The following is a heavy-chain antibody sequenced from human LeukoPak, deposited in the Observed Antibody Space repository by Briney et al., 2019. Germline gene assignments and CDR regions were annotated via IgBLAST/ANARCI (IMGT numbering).Heavy chain of an antibody. CDR2: ITNSGGTI. D-gene: IGHD1-26*01. J-gene: IGHJ4*02. Sequence: PGGSLRLSCAASGFTFSDYYMSWIRQAPGKGLEWVSYITNSGGTIYYADSVKGRFSISRDDAKNSLYLQMNSLRAEDTAVYYCARDHSGSFDYWGRGTLVTVSS. V-gene: IGHV3-11*04. CDR3: ARDHSGSFDY. CDR1: GFTFSDYY.